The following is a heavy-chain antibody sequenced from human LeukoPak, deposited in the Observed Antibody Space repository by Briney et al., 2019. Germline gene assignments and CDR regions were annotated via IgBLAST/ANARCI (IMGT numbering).Heavy chain of an antibody. D-gene: IGHD1-26*01. CDR3: ARDPYRFAFDI. J-gene: IGHJ3*02. Sequence: GGSLRLSCAASGFSFSTIYMSWVRQTPGQGLEWVANINVDGTAEYYVDSVKGRFTISRDNAKNSLYLQMNGLRAEDTAVYYCARDPYRFAFDIWGQGTVVLVSS. CDR1: GFSFSTIY. V-gene: IGHV3-7*03. CDR2: INVDGTAE.